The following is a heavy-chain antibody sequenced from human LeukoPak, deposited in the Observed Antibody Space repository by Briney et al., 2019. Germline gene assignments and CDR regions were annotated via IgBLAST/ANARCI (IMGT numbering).Heavy chain of an antibody. Sequence: AAVKVSCKASGYTFTSSGLSSVRQAPGQGLEWMGWISAYNGNTNYAQKLQGRVTMTTDTSTSTAYMELRRLRPDDTAEYYGARDHSIVATKVDYWGQGTLVTVSS. CDR2: ISAYNGNT. D-gene: IGHD5-12*01. CDR1: GYTFTSSG. V-gene: IGHV1-18*04. CDR3: ARDHSIVATKVDY. J-gene: IGHJ4*02.